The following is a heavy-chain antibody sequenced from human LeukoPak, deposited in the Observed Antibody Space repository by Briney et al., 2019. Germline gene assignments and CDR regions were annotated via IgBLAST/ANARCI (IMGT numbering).Heavy chain of an antibody. D-gene: IGHD3-10*01. Sequence: ASVKVSCKASGYTFTSYGISWVRPAPGQGLEWMGRISAYNGNTNYAQKLQGRVTMTTDTSTSTAYMELRSLRSDDTAVYYCARATWYYYGSGTFYFDYWGQGTLVTVSS. CDR2: ISAYNGNT. CDR3: ARATWYYYGSGTFYFDY. J-gene: IGHJ4*02. V-gene: IGHV1-18*01. CDR1: GYTFTSYG.